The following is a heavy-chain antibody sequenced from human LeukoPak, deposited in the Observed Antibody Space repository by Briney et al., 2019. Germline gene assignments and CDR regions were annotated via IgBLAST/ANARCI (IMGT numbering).Heavy chain of an antibody. CDR3: AREPDTTYGMDV. CDR1: GFTFSSYW. V-gene: IGHV3-74*01. Sequence: GGSLRLSCAASGFTFSSYWMHWVRQAPGKGLVWVSRINSDGSSTSYADSVKGRFTISRDNAKNTLCLQMNSLRAEDTAVYYCAREPDTTYGMDVWGQGTTVTVSS. J-gene: IGHJ6*02. D-gene: IGHD1-1*01. CDR2: INSDGSST.